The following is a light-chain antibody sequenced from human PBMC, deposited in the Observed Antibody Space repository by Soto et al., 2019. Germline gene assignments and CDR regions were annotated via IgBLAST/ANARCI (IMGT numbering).Light chain of an antibody. CDR2: GAS. CDR1: QSVSSSY. J-gene: IGKJ2*01. CDR3: PHYGSSPPMYT. Sequence: EIVLTQSPGTLSLSPGERATLSCRASQSVSSSYLAWYQQKPGQAPRLLIYGASSRATGIPDRFSGSGSGTDFTLTISRLEPEDFAVYYCPHYGSSPPMYTFGQGTKLEIK. V-gene: IGKV3-20*01.